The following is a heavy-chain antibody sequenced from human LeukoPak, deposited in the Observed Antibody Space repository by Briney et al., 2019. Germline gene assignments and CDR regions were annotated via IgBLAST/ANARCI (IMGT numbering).Heavy chain of an antibody. CDR1: GGSISSSSYY. Sequence: SETLSLTCTVSGGSISSSSYYWGWIRQPPGKGLVWIGSIYYSGSTYYNPSLKSRVTISVDTSKNQFSLKLSSVTAADTAVYYCAREDWVGRGFDIWGQGTMVTVSS. V-gene: IGHV4-39*07. J-gene: IGHJ3*02. CDR2: IYYSGST. D-gene: IGHD1-26*01. CDR3: AREDWVGRGFDI.